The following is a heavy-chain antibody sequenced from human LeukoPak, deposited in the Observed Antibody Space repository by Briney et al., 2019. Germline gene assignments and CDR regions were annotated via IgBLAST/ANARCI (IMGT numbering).Heavy chain of an antibody. CDR2: IYHSGST. CDR1: GGSVSSGGYY. CDR3: ARSMAARPDY. V-gene: IGHV4-30-2*01. D-gene: IGHD6-6*01. Sequence: SQTLSLTCTVSGGSVSSGGYYWSWIRQPPGKGLEWIGYIYHSGSTYYNPSLKSRVTISVDRSKNQFSLKLNSVTAADTAVYYCARSMAARPDYWGQGTLVTVSS. J-gene: IGHJ4*02.